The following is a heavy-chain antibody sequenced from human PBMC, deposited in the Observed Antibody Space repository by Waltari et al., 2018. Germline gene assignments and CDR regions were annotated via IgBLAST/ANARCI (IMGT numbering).Heavy chain of an antibody. Sequence: QLVESGGGLVKPGGSLRLSCAASGFAFSSSHLNWVRQAPGKGLEWVSSISSSSTYIYYADLVKGRFTVSRDNAKNALFLQMSSLRVEDTAVYYCASVDSSAFSRSFDYWGLGTLVTVSS. D-gene: IGHD3-22*01. J-gene: IGHJ4*02. CDR3: ASVDSSAFSRSFDY. V-gene: IGHV3-21*02. CDR1: GFAFSSSH. CDR2: ISSSSTYI.